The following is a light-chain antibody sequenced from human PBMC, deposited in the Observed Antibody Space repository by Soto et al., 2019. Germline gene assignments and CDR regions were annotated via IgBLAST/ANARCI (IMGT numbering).Light chain of an antibody. CDR1: SSDIGGYNY. J-gene: IGLJ1*01. CDR2: DVS. V-gene: IGLV2-14*01. Sequence: QSALTQPASMSGSPGQSVTISCAGTSSDIGGYNYVSWYQHHPGKAPKLIIYDVSSRPSGVSHRFSGSKSGNTASLTISGLQAEDEADYYCSLFSVGSPLFGTGTKVTVL. CDR3: SLFSVGSPL.